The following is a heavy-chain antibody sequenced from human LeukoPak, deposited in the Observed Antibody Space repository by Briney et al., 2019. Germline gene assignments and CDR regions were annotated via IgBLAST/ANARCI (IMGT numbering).Heavy chain of an antibody. V-gene: IGHV3-7*01. J-gene: IGHJ4*02. Sequence: GGSLRLSCAASGFTFSSYAMSWVRQAPGKGLEWVANLKQDGSEKNYVDSVKGRFTISRDNAKNSLYLQMNSLRVEDTAVYYCARERVTTTSFDYWGQGTLVTVSS. CDR3: ARERVTTTSFDY. CDR1: GFTFSSYA. CDR2: LKQDGSEK. D-gene: IGHD2/OR15-2a*01.